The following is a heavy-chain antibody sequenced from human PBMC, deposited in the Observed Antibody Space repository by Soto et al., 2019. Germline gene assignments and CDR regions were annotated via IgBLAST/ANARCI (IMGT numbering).Heavy chain of an antibody. CDR3: ARDHGGGITFE. CDR2: ISVYKGNT. D-gene: IGHD3-16*01. V-gene: IGHV1-18*01. J-gene: IGHJ4*02. CDR1: GYTFTSYA. Sequence: QVQLVQSGAEVKKPGASVKVSCKASGYTFTSYATTWVRQAPGQGLEWMGWISVYKGNTKYAQKLQGRVTMTTDTSTSTAYMELRSLRSDDTAVYYCARDHGGGITFEWGQGTLVTVSS.